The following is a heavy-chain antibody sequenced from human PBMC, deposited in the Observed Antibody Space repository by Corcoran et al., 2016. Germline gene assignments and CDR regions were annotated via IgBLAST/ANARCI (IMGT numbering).Heavy chain of an antibody. D-gene: IGHD2-8*01. CDR3: TTDVPRKDCTNGVCYGLYYYYYGMDV. Sequence: EVQLVESGGGLVKPGGSLRLSCAASGFTFSNAWMNWVRQAPGKGLEWVGRIKSKTDGGTTDYAAPVKGRFTISRDDSKNTLYLQMNSLKTEDTAVYDCTTDVPRKDCTNGVCYGLYYYYYGMDVWGQGTTVTVSS. V-gene: IGHV3-15*07. CDR2: IKSKTDGGTT. J-gene: IGHJ6*02. CDR1: GFTFSNAW.